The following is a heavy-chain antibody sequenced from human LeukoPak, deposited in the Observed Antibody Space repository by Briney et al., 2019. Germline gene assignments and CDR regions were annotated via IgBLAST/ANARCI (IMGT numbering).Heavy chain of an antibody. CDR1: GFILSSYG. Sequence: GRSLRLSCAASGFILSSYGMHWVRQAPGKGLEWVAVISYDGSNKYYADSVKGRFIISRDNSKNTLYLQMNSLRAEDTAVYYCAKDPGLGFWSGYYRGSGWFDPWGQGTLVTVSS. CDR2: ISYDGSNK. D-gene: IGHD3-3*01. V-gene: IGHV3-30*18. J-gene: IGHJ5*02. CDR3: AKDPGLGFWSGYYRGSGWFDP.